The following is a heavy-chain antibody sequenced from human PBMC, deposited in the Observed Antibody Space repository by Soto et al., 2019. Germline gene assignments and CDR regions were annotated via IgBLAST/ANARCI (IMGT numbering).Heavy chain of an antibody. J-gene: IGHJ4*02. D-gene: IGHD6-13*01. CDR3: ARAGGSSWYIADY. CDR2: ISAYSGNT. CDR1: GFTFTTYG. Sequence: QVQLVQSGTEVKKPGASVKVSCKASGFTFTTYGISWVRQAPGQGLEWMGWISAYSGNTNYAQMLQGRVTMTTDTSTNTAYMEVKSLRSDDTAVYYCARAGGSSWYIADYCGQGTLVTVSS. V-gene: IGHV1-18*01.